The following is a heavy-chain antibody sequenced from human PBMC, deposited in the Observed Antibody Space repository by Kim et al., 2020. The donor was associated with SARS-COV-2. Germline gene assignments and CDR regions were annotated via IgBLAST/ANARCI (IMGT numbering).Heavy chain of an antibody. D-gene: IGHD3-16*01. J-gene: IGHJ4*02. CDR1: GFTFSDYH. CDR3: ARGRLGPDY. Sequence: GGSLRLSCAASGFTFSDYHMSWIRQAPGKGLEWVSYISSSSSYTNYADSVKGRFTISRDNAKNSLYLQMNSLRAEDTAVYYCARGRLGPDYWGQGTLVTVSS. CDR2: ISSSSSYT. V-gene: IGHV3-11*06.